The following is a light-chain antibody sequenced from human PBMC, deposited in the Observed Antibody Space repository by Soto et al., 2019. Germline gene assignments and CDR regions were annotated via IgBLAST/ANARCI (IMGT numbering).Light chain of an antibody. CDR2: EVS. V-gene: IGLV2-14*01. Sequence: QSALTQPASVSGSPGQSITISCTGTRGDVRDYDYVSWYQQHPGKAPKLMIYEVSNRPSGVSNRFSGSKSGNTASLTISGLQAEDEADYYCSSYTSSCLFGGGTKLTVL. J-gene: IGLJ2*01. CDR3: SSYTSSCL. CDR1: RGDVRDYDY.